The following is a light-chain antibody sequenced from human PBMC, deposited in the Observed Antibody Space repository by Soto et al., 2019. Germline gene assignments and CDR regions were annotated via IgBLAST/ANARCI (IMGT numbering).Light chain of an antibody. J-gene: IGKJ2*01. CDR3: QQYPGYT. Sequence: EIVLTQSPGTLSLSPGERATLSCRASQSVSSSYLAWYQQKPGQAPRLLIYGASSRATGIPDRISGSGSGTDFTLTISRLEPECFAVYYCQQYPGYTFGQGTKLEIK. CDR2: GAS. V-gene: IGKV3-20*01. CDR1: QSVSSSY.